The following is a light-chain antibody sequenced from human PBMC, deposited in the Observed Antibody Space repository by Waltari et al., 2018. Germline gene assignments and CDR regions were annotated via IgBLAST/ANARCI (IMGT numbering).Light chain of an antibody. CDR2: GTS. CDR1: QTVSRS. Sequence: IVLTQSPGTLSLSPGERATLSCRASQTVSRSLAWYQQKPGQAPKLLIYGTSTRATGIPARFSGSGSGTDFRLTISSLEPEDFAIYYCQHCVSLPATFGGGTKVEIK. J-gene: IGKJ4*02. V-gene: IGKV3-20*01. CDR3: QHCVSLPAT.